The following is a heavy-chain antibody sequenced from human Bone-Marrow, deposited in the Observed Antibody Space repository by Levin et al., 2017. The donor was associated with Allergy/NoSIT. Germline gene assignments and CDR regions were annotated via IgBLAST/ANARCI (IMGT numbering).Heavy chain of an antibody. J-gene: IGHJ4*02. D-gene: IGHD2-15*01. CDR3: SSRYCSGGSCHRDY. Sequence: PGGSLRLSCAASGFSFSGYGMNWVRQAPGKGLEWISYISHYSASIYYADSVKGRFTISRDDAKNSLYLQMNSLRDEDTAVYYCSSRYCSGGSCHRDYWGQGTLVIVSS. V-gene: IGHV3-48*02. CDR1: GFSFSGYG. CDR2: ISHYSASI.